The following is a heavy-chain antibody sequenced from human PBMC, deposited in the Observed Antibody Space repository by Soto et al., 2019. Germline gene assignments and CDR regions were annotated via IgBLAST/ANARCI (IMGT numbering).Heavy chain of an antibody. CDR1: GGSISSRESY. D-gene: IGHD6-13*01. V-gene: IGHV4-39*01. CDR3: ARHWGRGAAGTCYN. CDR2: IYFSGST. Sequence: QLQLQESGPGLVKSSETLSLTCSVSGGSISSRESYWGWIRQPPGKGLEWIGTIYFSGSTYYNPSLKSRFTLSVDTSMNPFSLQLSSVTAADTAVYYCARHWGRGAAGTCYNWGQGTLVTVSS. J-gene: IGHJ4*02.